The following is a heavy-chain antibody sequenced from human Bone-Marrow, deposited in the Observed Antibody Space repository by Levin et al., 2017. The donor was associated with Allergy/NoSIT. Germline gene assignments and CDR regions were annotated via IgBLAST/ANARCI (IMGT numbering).Heavy chain of an antibody. D-gene: IGHD1-1*01. Sequence: GGSLRLSCQGSGYSFINYWINWVRQTSGKGLEWMGRIDPRDSYTNYSPSFQGHVTISTDKSVSTAYLQWSSLQASDTAIYYCARHWSLEYDPTYYFDYWGQGTLVTVSS. CDR3: ARHWSLEYDPTYYFDY. CDR2: IDPRDSYT. CDR1: GYSFINYW. V-gene: IGHV5-10-1*01. J-gene: IGHJ4*02.